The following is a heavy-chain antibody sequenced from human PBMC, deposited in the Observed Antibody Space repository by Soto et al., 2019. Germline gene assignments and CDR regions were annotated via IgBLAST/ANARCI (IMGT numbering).Heavy chain of an antibody. Sequence: QVQLVESGGGVVQPGTSLRLSCVGSGFTFRSYVIHWVRQAPGKGLEWVALTSYDGSNKDYGDSVKGRFTISRDNSRNTVELQMDSLRREDTALCYCAGWGTTGGVDVWGPGNLVSVSS. J-gene: IGHJ6*01. CDR2: TSYDGSNK. CDR1: GFTFRSYV. D-gene: IGHD3-16*01. V-gene: IGHV3-33*05. CDR3: AGWGTTGGVDV.